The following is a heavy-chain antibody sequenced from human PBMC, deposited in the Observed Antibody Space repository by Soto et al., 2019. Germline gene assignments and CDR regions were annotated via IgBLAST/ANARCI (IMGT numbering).Heavy chain of an antibody. CDR3: ARRAPYYDILTGSLNY. J-gene: IGHJ4*02. CDR2: MNPNSGNT. Sequence: QVQLVQSGAEVKKPGASVKVSCKASGYTFTSYDINWVRQATGQGLEWMGWMNPNSGNTGYAQKFQGRVTMTRNTSISTAYMELSSLRSEATAVYYCARRAPYYDILTGSLNYCGQGTLVTVSS. CDR1: GYTFTSYD. V-gene: IGHV1-8*01. D-gene: IGHD3-9*01.